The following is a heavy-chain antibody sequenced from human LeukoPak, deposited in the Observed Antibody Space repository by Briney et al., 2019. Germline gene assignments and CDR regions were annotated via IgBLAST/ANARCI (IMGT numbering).Heavy chain of an antibody. J-gene: IGHJ6*03. D-gene: IGHD3-16*02. V-gene: IGHV3-20*04. CDR1: GFTFDDYG. Sequence: GGSLRLSCAASGFTFDDYGMSWVRQAPGKGLEWVSGINWNGGSTGYADSVKGRFTISRDNAKNSLYLQMNSLRAEDTAVYYCARGDDYVWGSYRYTIGAYYYYMDVWGKGTTVTVSS. CDR2: INWNGGST. CDR3: ARGDDYVWGSYRYTIGAYYYYMDV.